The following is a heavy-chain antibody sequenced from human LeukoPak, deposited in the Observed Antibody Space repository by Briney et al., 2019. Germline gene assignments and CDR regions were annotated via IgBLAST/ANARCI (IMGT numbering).Heavy chain of an antibody. Sequence: PGGSLRLSCAASGFTFSSYSMNWVRQAPGKGLEWVSSISSSSSYIYYADSVKGRFTISRDNAKNSLYLQMDSLRVEDTAVYYCARVIRQAVPTAIKWDYYYYMDVWGKGTTVTVSS. CDR1: GFTFSSYS. J-gene: IGHJ6*03. CDR3: ARVIRQAVPTAIKWDYYYYMDV. CDR2: ISSSSSYI. V-gene: IGHV3-21*01. D-gene: IGHD5-18*01.